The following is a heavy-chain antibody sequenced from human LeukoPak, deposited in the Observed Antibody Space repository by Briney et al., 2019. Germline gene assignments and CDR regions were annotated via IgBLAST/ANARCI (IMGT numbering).Heavy chain of an antibody. CDR1: GYTFTSYD. J-gene: IGHJ6*03. CDR3: ARGQDLYYYMDV. V-gene: IGHV1-8*01. Sequence: GASVKVSCKASGYTFTSYDINWVRQATGQGLEWMGWMNPNSGNTGCAQKFQGRVTMTRNTSISTAYMELSSLRSEDTAVYYCARGQDLYYYMDVWGKGTTVTISS. CDR2: MNPNSGNT.